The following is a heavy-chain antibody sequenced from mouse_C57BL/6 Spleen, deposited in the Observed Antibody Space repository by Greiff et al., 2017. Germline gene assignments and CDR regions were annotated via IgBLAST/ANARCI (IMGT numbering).Heavy chain of an antibody. CDR3: TRRRDYYGYDDFDY. J-gene: IGHJ2*01. V-gene: IGHV1-5*01. CDR1: GYTFTSYW. D-gene: IGHD2-2*01. CDR2: IYPGNSDT. Sequence: EVQLQQSGTVLARPGASVKMSCKTSGYTFTSYWMHWVKQRPGQGLEWIGAIYPGNSDTSYNQKFKGKAKLTAITSASTAYMALSSLTNEDSSVYYGTRRRDYYGYDDFDYWGQGTTLTVSS.